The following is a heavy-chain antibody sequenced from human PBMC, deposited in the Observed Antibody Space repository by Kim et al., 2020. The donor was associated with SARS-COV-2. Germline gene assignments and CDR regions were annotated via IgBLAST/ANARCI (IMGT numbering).Heavy chain of an antibody. J-gene: IGHJ4*02. CDR3: ARAREYYGSGTYYPYYFEY. Sequence: GGSLRLSCAASGFTFSSYSMTWVRQAPGKGLEWVSSISSGSSYIYYAHSVKGRFTISRDNARNSLYLQMNSLRGEDTAVYYCARAREYYGSGTYYPYYFEYWGQGAMVTVSS. V-gene: IGHV3-21*01. CDR2: ISSGSSYI. D-gene: IGHD3-10*01. CDR1: GFTFSSYS.